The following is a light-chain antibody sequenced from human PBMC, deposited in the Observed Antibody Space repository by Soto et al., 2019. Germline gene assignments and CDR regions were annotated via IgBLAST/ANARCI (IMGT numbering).Light chain of an antibody. J-gene: IGKJ5*01. Sequence: EIVFTQSPAILSVSPGERATLSCRASQSISRSLAWYQQKPGKAPRLLISDASTRATGIPARFSGSGSGTEFTLTISSLQSEHFAVYYCQQYGSSPHSSTFGQGTRLEIK. CDR3: QQYGSSPHSST. CDR2: DAS. V-gene: IGKV3-15*01. CDR1: QSISRS.